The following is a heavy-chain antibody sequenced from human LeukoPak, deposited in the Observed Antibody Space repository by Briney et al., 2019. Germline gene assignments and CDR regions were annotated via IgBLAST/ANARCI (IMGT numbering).Heavy chain of an antibody. V-gene: IGHV5-51*01. CDR1: GYSFTSYW. CDR3: ARRYCSGGSCSYVDY. CDR2: IYPGDSDT. J-gene: IGHJ4*02. Sequence: GESLKISCKGSGYSFTSYWIGWVRQMPGKGLEWMGIIYPGDSDTRYSLSFQGQVTISADKSISTAYLQWSSLKASDTAMYYCARRYCSGGSCSYVDYWGQGTLVTVSS. D-gene: IGHD2-15*01.